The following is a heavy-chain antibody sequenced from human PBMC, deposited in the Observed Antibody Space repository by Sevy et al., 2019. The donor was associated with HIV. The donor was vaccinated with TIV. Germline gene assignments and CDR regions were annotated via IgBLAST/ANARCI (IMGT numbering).Heavy chain of an antibody. V-gene: IGHV1-24*01. Sequence: ASVKVSCKVSGYTLTELSMHWVRQAPGKGLEWMGGFDPEDGETIYAQKFQGRVTMTEDTSTDTAYMELSSLRSKDTAVYYCATGKGSGDRKKYGMDVWGQGTTVTVSS. D-gene: IGHD6-19*01. CDR1: GYTLTELS. J-gene: IGHJ6*02. CDR2: FDPEDGET. CDR3: ATGKGSGDRKKYGMDV.